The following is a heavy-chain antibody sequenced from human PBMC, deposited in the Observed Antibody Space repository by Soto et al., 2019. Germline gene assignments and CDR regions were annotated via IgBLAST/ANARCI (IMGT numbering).Heavy chain of an antibody. Sequence: PGGSLRLSCAASGFTFSSYAMHWVRQAPGKGLEWVAVISYDGSNKYYADSVKGRFTISRDNSKNTLYLQMNSLRAEDTAVYYCARDPHSSGWYFRFDYWGQGTLVTVSS. CDR1: GFTFSSYA. V-gene: IGHV3-30-3*01. CDR2: ISYDGSNK. CDR3: ARDPHSSGWYFRFDY. D-gene: IGHD6-19*01. J-gene: IGHJ4*02.